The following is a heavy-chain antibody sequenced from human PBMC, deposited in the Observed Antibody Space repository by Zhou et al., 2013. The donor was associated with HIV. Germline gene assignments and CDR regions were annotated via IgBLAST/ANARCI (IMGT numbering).Heavy chain of an antibody. Sequence: QVQLVQSGAEVKKPGSSVMVSCKASGGTLSNYDISWVRQAPGQGPEWMGGIIPIFGKTNYAEKFQGRVTITTDESTSTAYMELSSLRSEDTAMYYCAIKGTGDRGWFDPWGQGTRVTVSS. D-gene: IGHD7-27*01. CDR2: IIPIFGKT. CDR3: AIKGTGDRGWFDP. CDR1: GGTLSNYD. J-gene: IGHJ5*02. V-gene: IGHV1-69*05.